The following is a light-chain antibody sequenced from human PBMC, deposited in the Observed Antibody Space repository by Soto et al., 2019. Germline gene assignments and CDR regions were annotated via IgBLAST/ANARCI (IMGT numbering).Light chain of an antibody. J-gene: IGKJ1*01. Sequence: VRTQSPATLSVSPGERATLSCRASQSVSNNLAWYQQKPGQAPRLLIYGASTRATGIPARFSGSGSGTEFTLTISSLQSEDFAVYYCEQYNNWWTFGQGTKVEIK. V-gene: IGKV3-15*01. CDR3: EQYNNWWT. CDR2: GAS. CDR1: QSVSNN.